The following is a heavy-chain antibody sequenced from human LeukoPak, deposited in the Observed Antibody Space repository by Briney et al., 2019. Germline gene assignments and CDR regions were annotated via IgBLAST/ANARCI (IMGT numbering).Heavy chain of an antibody. J-gene: IGHJ6*03. V-gene: IGHV4-4*07. CDR2: IYTSVSGST. D-gene: IGHD6-19*01. CDR3: ARDKRVAVAATYIYYYYMDV. Sequence: PSETLSLTCTVSGGSISSYYWSWIRQPAGKGLEWIGRIYTSVSGSTNYNPSLKSRVTMSVDTSKSQFSLKLSSVTAADTAVYYCARDKRVAVAATYIYYYYMDVWGNGTTVTISS. CDR1: GGSISSYY.